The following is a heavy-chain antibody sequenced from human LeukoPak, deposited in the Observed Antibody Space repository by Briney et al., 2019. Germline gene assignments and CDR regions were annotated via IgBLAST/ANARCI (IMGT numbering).Heavy chain of an antibody. CDR2: IYYGGNT. CDR3: SRGVETNDWYDAFDI. J-gene: IGHJ3*02. CDR1: GGSISSGVYS. V-gene: IGHV4-30-4*07. Sequence: SETLSLTCAVSGGSISSGVYSWSWVRPPPGKGLEWSGYIYYGGNTYYTPSLKSRLTISLDTSNNQFSLQLSSVTAAATAVYYCSRGVETNDWYDAFDIWGQGKMVTVSS. D-gene: IGHD5-18*01.